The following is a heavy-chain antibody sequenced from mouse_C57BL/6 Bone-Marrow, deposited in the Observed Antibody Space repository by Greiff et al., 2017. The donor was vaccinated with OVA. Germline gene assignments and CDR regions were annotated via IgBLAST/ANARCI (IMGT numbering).Heavy chain of an antibody. J-gene: IGHJ3*01. CDR2: IYPRDGST. V-gene: IGHV1-85*01. CDR3: ARGGYDFAWFAY. D-gene: IGHD2-4*01. CDR1: GYTFTSYD. Sequence: VQLQQSGPELVKPGASVKLSCKASGYTFTSYDINWVKPRPGQGLEWIGWIYPRDGSTTYNEKFKGKATLTVDTSSSTAYMELHSLTSEDSAVYFCARGGYDFAWFAYWGQGTLVTVSA.